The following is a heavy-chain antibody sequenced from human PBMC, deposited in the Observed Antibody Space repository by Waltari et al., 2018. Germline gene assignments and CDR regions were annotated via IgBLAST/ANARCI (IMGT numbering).Heavy chain of an antibody. CDR3: AHFLGYCTGTSCYKGDAFDM. Sequence: QITLKESGPTLVIPTQSLTLTCTFSGFSLSTSAVGVGWTLQPPGTALEWLALIYWDDDKRYSASLKSRLTITKDTSKNQVVLTMTNMDPVDTATYYCAHFLGYCTGTSCYKGDAFDMWGQGTMVTV. V-gene: IGHV2-5*02. CDR2: IYWDDDK. D-gene: IGHD2-2*02. CDR1: GFSLSTSAVG. J-gene: IGHJ3*02.